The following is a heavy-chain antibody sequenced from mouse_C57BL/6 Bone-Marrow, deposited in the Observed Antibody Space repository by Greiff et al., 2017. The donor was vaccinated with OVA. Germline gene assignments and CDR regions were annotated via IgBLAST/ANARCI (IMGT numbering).Heavy chain of an antibody. CDR3: ARRRGRDFDY. Sequence: VQLQQSGPELVKPGASVKISCKASGYTFTDYYMNWVKQSHGKSLEWIGDINPNNGGTSYNQKFKGKATLTVDKSSSTAYMELRSLTSEDSAVYYCARRRGRDFDYWGQGTTLTVSS. CDR1: GYTFTDYY. J-gene: IGHJ2*01. D-gene: IGHD3-3*01. CDR2: INPNNGGT. V-gene: IGHV1-26*01.